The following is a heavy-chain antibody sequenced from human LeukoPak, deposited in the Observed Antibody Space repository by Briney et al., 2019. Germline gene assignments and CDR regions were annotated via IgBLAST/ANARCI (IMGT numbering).Heavy chain of an antibody. D-gene: IGHD2-2*03. CDR2: ISSNGGST. Sequence: GGSLRLSCAASGFTFSSYAMHWVRQAPGKGLEYVSAISSNGGSTYYANSVKGRFTISRDNSKNTLYLQMGSLRAEDMAVYYCARGDLDIVVVPAAAPFDYWGQGTLVTVSS. CDR1: GFTFSSYA. V-gene: IGHV3-64*01. CDR3: ARGDLDIVVVPAAAPFDY. J-gene: IGHJ4*02.